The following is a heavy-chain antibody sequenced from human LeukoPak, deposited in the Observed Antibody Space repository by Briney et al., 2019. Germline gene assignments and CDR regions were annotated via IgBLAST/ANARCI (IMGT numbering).Heavy chain of an antibody. CDR2: IWYGGSNK. V-gene: IGHV3-33*08. Sequence: QAGGSLRLSCAASGFTFSSYGMHWVRQAPGKGLEWVAVIWYGGSNKYYADSVKGRFTISRDNDKNSLYLQMNSLRAEDTAVYYCARACRSYWCGGFDIWGQGTMVTVSS. CDR3: ARACRSYWCGGFDI. CDR1: GFTFSSYG. D-gene: IGHD2-15*01. J-gene: IGHJ3*02.